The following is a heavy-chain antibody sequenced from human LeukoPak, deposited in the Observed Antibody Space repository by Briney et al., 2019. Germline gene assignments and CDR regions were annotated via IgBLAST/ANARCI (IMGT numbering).Heavy chain of an antibody. Sequence: GGSLRLSCAASGFIFDRYSMNWVRQAPGKGLEWVSYISSGGSMINYADSVRGRFAISRDNAKNSVYLQMDSLRVEDTARYYCARDFIPAATFHSWGQGTRVTVPS. CDR3: ARDFIPAATFHS. CDR2: ISSGGSMI. V-gene: IGHV3-48*01. CDR1: GFIFDRYS. J-gene: IGHJ4*02. D-gene: IGHD6-25*01.